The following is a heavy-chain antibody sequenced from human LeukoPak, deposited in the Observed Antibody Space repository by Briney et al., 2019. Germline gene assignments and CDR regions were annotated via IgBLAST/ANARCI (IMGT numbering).Heavy chain of an antibody. CDR3: ARGIVVVPAAMVTSWFDP. J-gene: IGHJ5*02. CDR2: INPSGGST. D-gene: IGHD2-2*01. V-gene: IGHV1-46*01. CDR1: GYTFTSYY. Sequence: ASVKVSCKASGYTFTSYYMHWVRQAPGQGLEWMGIINPSGGSTSYAQKFRGRVTMTRDTFTSTVYMELSSLRSEDTAVYYCARGIVVVPAAMVTSWFDPWGQGTLVTVSS.